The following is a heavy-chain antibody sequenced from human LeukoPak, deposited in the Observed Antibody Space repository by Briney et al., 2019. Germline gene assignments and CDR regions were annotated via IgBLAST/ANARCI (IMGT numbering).Heavy chain of an antibody. D-gene: IGHD3-9*01. CDR3: ARADPITILNSHFDY. CDR2: ISANGDST. Sequence: GGSLRLSCAASGFTFSHYTMHWVHQAPGKGLEYVSAISANGDSTYYVTSVKGRFTISRDNSKNTLYLQMGSLRAEDMAVYYCARADPITILNSHFDYWGQGTLVTVSS. V-gene: IGHV3-64*01. J-gene: IGHJ4*02. CDR1: GFTFSHYT.